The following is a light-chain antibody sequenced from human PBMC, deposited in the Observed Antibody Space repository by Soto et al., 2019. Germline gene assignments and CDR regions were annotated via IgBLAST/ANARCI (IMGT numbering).Light chain of an antibody. Sequence: QSVLTQPASVSGSPRQSITISCTGTSSDVGGYDYVSWYQQHPGKAPKLMIYEVSNRPSGVSNRFSGSKSGNTASLTISGLQAEDEADYYCSSYTNSRTRVVFGGGTKVTVL. V-gene: IGLV2-14*01. CDR2: EVS. CDR3: SSYTNSRTRVV. CDR1: SSDVGGYDY. J-gene: IGLJ2*01.